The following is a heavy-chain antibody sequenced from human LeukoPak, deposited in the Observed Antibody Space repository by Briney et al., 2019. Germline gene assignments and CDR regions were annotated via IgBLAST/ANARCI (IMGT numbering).Heavy chain of an antibody. V-gene: IGHV4-38-2*02. J-gene: IGHJ5*02. CDR1: GYSISSGYY. CDR3: AREDLYYYDSSGSQGWFDP. D-gene: IGHD3-22*01. CDR2: IYHSGST. Sequence: SETLSLTCAVSGYSISSGYYWGWIRQPPGKGLEWIGSIYHSGSTYYNPSLKSRVTIPVDTSKNQFSLKLSSVTAADTAVYYCAREDLYYYDSSGSQGWFDPWGQGALVTVSS.